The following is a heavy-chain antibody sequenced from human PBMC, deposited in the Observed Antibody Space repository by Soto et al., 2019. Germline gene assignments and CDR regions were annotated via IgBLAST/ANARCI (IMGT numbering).Heavy chain of an antibody. Sequence: GESLKISFKGSGYTFSTYWISWVRQMPVKGLEWMGIIYPGDSDTKYSPAFQGQVNISADKSINTAYLQWTSLEASDTAMYYCGRKFAQDFFDSCGQGTLVTVSS. J-gene: IGHJ4*02. V-gene: IGHV5-51*01. CDR3: GRKFAQDFFDS. CDR2: IYPGDSDT. CDR1: GYTFSTYW. D-gene: IGHD3-10*01.